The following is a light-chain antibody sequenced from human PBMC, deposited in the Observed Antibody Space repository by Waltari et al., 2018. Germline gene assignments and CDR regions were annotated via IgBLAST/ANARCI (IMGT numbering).Light chain of an antibody. CDR2: GAS. Sequence: EIVLTQSPGTLSLSPGERATLPCRASQSVDTSYLAWYQQKSGQAPRCLIYGASKSATGIPDRFSGSGSGTDFTLTISRLEPEDFAIYYCQQYASSPYTFGQGTKLEI. V-gene: IGKV3-20*01. CDR1: QSVDTSY. J-gene: IGKJ2*01. CDR3: QQYASSPYT.